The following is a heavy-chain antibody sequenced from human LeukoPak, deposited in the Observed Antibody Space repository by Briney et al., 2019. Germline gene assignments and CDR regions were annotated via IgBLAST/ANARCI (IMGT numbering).Heavy chain of an antibody. Sequence: PGGSLRLSCAASGFTSSSYAMHWVRQAPGKGLEWVAVISYDGSNKYYADSVKGRFTISRDNSKNTLYLQMNSLRAEDTAVYYCAREGGYSGHFDYWGQGTLVTVSS. D-gene: IGHD3-22*01. CDR1: GFTSSSYA. CDR3: AREGGYSGHFDY. V-gene: IGHV3-30-3*01. CDR2: ISYDGSNK. J-gene: IGHJ4*02.